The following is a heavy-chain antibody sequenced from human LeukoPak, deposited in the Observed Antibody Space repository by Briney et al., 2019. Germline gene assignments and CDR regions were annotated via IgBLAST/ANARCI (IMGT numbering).Heavy chain of an antibody. CDR1: GYTFTSYG. CDR3: ARDRQVLRNFDWLLSPVFWFDP. V-gene: IGHV1-18*01. Sequence: ASVTVSCTASGYTFTSYGISWVRQAPGQGLEWMGWISAYNGNTNYAQKLQGRVTMTTDTSTSTAYMELRSLRSDDTAVYYCARDRQVLRNFDWLLSPVFWFDPWGQGTLVTVSS. D-gene: IGHD3-9*01. J-gene: IGHJ5*02. CDR2: ISAYNGNT.